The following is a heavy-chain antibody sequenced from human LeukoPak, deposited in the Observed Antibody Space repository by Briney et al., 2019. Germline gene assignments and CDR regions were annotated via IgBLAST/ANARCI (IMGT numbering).Heavy chain of an antibody. CDR2: IYPRDSDT. CDR3: ARHQYYYDTRGYYIDY. Sequence: GESLKISCEGLGYSFTSYWIGWVRQMPGKGLEWMGIIYPRDSDTRYSPSFQGQVTISADKSISTAYLQWNSLRASDTAMYYCARHQYYYDTRGYYIDYWGQGTLVTVSS. V-gene: IGHV5-51*01. D-gene: IGHD3-22*01. CDR1: GYSFTSYW. J-gene: IGHJ4*02.